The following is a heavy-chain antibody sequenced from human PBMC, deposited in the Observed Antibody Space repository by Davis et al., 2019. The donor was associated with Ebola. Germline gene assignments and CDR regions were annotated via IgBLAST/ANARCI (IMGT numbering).Heavy chain of an antibody. D-gene: IGHD6-19*01. J-gene: IGHJ5*02. CDR2: IRNKAYGGTT. Sequence: GESLKISCTASGFNFGEYALTWVRQTPRKGLEWVGFIRNKAYGGTTDYAAPVKGRFTISRDDSKNTLYLQMNSLKTEDTAVYYCTTLVVAGSWGQGTLVTVSS. V-gene: IGHV3-49*04. CDR1: GFNFGEYA. CDR3: TTLVVAGS.